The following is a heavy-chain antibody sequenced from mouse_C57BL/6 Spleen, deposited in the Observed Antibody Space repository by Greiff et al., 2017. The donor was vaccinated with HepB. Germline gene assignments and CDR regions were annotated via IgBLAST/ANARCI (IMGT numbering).Heavy chain of an antibody. CDR2: ISDGGSYT. V-gene: IGHV5-4*01. Sequence: DVHLVESGGGLVKPGGSLKLSCAASGFTFSSYAMSWVRQTPEKRLEWVATISDGGSYTYYPDNVKGRFTISRDNAKNNLYLQMSHLKSEDTAMYYCARGHYDYFYYFDYWGQGTTLTVSS. CDR1: GFTFSSYA. CDR3: ARGHYDYFYYFDY. D-gene: IGHD2-4*01. J-gene: IGHJ2*01.